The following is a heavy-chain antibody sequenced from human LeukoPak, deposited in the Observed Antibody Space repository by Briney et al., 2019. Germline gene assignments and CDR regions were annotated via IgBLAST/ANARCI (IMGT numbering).Heavy chain of an antibody. CDR3: ARDLGHCRNVICSSSAY. CDR1: GYIFDRYG. J-gene: IGHJ4*02. D-gene: IGHD6-6*01. V-gene: IGHV1-18*01. CDR2: ISTYNGNT. Sequence: RGASVKVSCKGSGYIFDRYGVSWVRQAPGQGLEWMGWISTYNGNTIYAEKIQGRVTMTTDTSTNTVYMELRSLRSDDTAVYYCARDLGHCRNVICSSSAYWGRGPLVTVSS.